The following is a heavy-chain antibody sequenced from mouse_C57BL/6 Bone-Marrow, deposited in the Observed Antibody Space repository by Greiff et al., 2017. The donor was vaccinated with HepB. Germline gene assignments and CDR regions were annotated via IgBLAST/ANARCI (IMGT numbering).Heavy chain of an antibody. D-gene: IGHD1-1*01. Sequence: EVQLQESGPELVKPGDSVKISCKASGYSFTGYFMNWVMQSHGKSLEWIGRINPYNGDTFYNQKFKGKATLTVDKSSSTAHMELRSLTSEDSAVYYCARMDYGSSLYAMDYWGQGTSVTVSS. CDR1: GYSFTGYF. V-gene: IGHV1-20*01. CDR3: ARMDYGSSLYAMDY. J-gene: IGHJ4*01. CDR2: INPYNGDT.